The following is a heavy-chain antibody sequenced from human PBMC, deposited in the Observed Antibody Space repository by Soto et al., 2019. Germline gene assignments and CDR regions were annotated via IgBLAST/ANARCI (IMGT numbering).Heavy chain of an antibody. V-gene: IGHV3-7*03. D-gene: IGHD4-17*01. J-gene: IGHJ6*02. CDR2: IDTDGSRK. CDR3: GRVPLDGNYANGVDV. CDR1: GFNFNTYW. Sequence: GGSLRLSCAASGFNFNTYWMYWVRQAPGKGLEWVANIDTDGSRKNYVDSVKGRFIISRDNAKNSLFLQMNSLRAEDTAVYYCGRVPLDGNYANGVDVWGQGTKVPVS.